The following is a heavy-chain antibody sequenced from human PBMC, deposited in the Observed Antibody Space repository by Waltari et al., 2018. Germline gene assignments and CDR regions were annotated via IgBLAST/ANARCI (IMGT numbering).Heavy chain of an antibody. CDR2: IYYSGRP. CDR3: AGGYPGGSYYYYGMDV. Sequence: QLQLQESGPGLVKPSETLSLTCTVSGGSISSSSYYWGWIRQPPGKGLEWIGCIYYSGRPSVSPSLQSRVTISGDTYKNEFSLKLSDVTAADTAVYYCAGGYPGGSYYYYGMDVWGQGTTVTVSS. J-gene: IGHJ6*02. V-gene: IGHV4-39*07. CDR1: GGSISSSSYY. D-gene: IGHD1-26*01.